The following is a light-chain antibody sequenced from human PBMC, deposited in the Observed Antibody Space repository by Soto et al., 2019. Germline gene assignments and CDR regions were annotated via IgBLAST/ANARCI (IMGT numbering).Light chain of an antibody. CDR1: QAISSY. Sequence: EIQLTQSPSXLSASVGDTVTITCRASQAISSYFAWYQQKPGKAPQLLIYAASTLRSGVPSRFSGKRSGTEFTLTISSLQPEDFATYHCQHINSDPYTFGQGTKVDIK. CDR2: AAS. J-gene: IGKJ2*01. CDR3: QHINSDPYT. V-gene: IGKV1-9*01.